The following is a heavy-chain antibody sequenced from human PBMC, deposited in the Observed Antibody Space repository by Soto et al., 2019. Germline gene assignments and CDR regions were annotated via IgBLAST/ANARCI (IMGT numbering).Heavy chain of an antibody. CDR3: ANSMGPQDS. J-gene: IGHJ4*02. Sequence: GGSLRLSCAVSGFTTNKHAMSWVRQAPEKGLEWVAGISDSGADKFYAESVRGRFSISRDGSRNTVYLQMSDLRPDDTAIYYCANSMGPQDSWGQGTPVTVSS. CDR1: GFTTNKHA. V-gene: IGHV3-23*01. D-gene: IGHD2-21*01. CDR2: ISDSGADK.